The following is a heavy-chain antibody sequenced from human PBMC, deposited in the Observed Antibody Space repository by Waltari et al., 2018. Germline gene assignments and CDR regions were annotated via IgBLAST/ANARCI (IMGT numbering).Heavy chain of an antibody. CDR1: GFSFTPAW. Sequence: EVQMVESGGGSMKPGDSLRLSCVASGFSFTPAWLTWVRQAPGKGLEWVGRITSKSDGATTDYAAPVKGRFSISREDSQNMVFLQMNSLRTEDTAVYFCTTLDAPWGGWGHGTLVTVSS. J-gene: IGHJ4*01. V-gene: IGHV3-15*01. D-gene: IGHD7-27*01. CDR3: TTLDAPWGG. CDR2: ITSKSDGATT.